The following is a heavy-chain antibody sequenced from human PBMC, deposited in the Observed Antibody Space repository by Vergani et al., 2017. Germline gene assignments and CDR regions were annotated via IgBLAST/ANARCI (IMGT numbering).Heavy chain of an antibody. J-gene: IGHJ4*02. CDR2: ISASSTSI. Sequence: EVKLVESGGGLVQPGRSLRLSCAASGFTFSSYNFNWVRQAPGKGLEWVSYISASSTSIYYADSLKGRFTVSRDNAKNSLYLQIHSLRVDDTAVYFCARVADYSTIYFDHWGLGTLVTVSS. CDR3: ARVADYSTIYFDH. CDR1: GFTFSSYN. V-gene: IGHV3-48*01. D-gene: IGHD4-11*01.